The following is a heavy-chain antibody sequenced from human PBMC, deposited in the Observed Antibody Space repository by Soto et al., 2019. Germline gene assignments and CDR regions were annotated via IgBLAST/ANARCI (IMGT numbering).Heavy chain of an antibody. CDR3: AWMKMARLDH. CDR1: GVSFNSYG. Sequence: QVQLQQSGAEVKRPGSSVKVSCKASGVSFNSYGFAWVRQAPGQGLECLGKITPALHLTNYAQSLQGRVTITADTPTSTLDLELTRLTSKDTAVYYCAWMKMARLDHWGQGTLVTVSS. J-gene: IGHJ4*02. CDR2: ITPALHLT. V-gene: IGHV1-69*09. D-gene: IGHD2-2*03.